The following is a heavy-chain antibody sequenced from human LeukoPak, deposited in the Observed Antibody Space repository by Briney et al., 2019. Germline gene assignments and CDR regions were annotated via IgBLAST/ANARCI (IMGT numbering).Heavy chain of an antibody. Sequence: ASVKGSCKASGYTFTSYDINWVRQAPGQGLEWMGWMNPNSGNTGYAQKFQGRVTMTRNTSISTAYMELSSLRSEDTAVYYCARGLFGSGTYWFDPWGQGTLVTVSS. CDR1: GYTFTSYD. J-gene: IGHJ5*02. V-gene: IGHV1-8*01. D-gene: IGHD3-10*01. CDR2: MNPNSGNT. CDR3: ARGLFGSGTYWFDP.